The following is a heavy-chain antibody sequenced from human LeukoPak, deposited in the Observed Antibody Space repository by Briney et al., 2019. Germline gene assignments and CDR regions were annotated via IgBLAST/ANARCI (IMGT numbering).Heavy chain of an antibody. D-gene: IGHD3-10*01. CDR1: GFTFSSYA. J-gene: IGHJ4*02. CDR3: ARDRLLFVY. V-gene: IGHV3-30-3*01. Sequence: PGGSLRLSCAACGFTFSSYAMHLVRQAPGKGLEWVAVISYDGSNKYYADSVKGRFTISRDNSKNTLYLQMNSLRAEDTAVYYCARDRLLFVYWGQGTLVTVSS. CDR2: ISYDGSNK.